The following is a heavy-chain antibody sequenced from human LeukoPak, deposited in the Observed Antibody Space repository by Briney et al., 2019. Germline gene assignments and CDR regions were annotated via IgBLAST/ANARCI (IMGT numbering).Heavy chain of an antibody. D-gene: IGHD2-15*01. Sequence: ASVKVSCKASGYTFTRYFIHWVRQAPGRGLEWMGTINPSGGSTGCVQKFQGRGTMTRDTSTSTVYMELSSLRSEDTAVYYCAREGGGGIDIEPSFDYWGQGTLVTVSS. CDR2: INPSGGST. V-gene: IGHV1-46*01. J-gene: IGHJ4*02. CDR1: GYTFTRYF. CDR3: AREGGGGIDIEPSFDY.